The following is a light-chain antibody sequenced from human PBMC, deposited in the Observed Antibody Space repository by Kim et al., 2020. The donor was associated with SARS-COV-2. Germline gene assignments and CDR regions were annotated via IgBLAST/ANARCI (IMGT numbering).Light chain of an antibody. Sequence: QSALTQPASVSGSPGQSITISCTGTSSDVGGYNYVSWYQQHPGKAPKVMIYAVSKRPSGVSNRFSGSKSGNTASLTISGLQAEDEADYYCSSYTSSSTLVFGGGTKLTVL. V-gene: IGLV2-14*03. J-gene: IGLJ3*02. CDR2: AVS. CDR1: SSDVGGYNY. CDR3: SSYTSSSTLV.